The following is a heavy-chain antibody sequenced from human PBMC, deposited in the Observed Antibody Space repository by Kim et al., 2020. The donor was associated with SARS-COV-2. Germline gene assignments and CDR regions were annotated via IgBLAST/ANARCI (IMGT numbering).Heavy chain of an antibody. CDR2: ITASGLNS. V-gene: IGHV3-23*01. Sequence: GESLKISCVGSGFTFRGFAMSWVRQAPGKGLEWVSAITASGLNSYYADFVKGRIIISRDNSNDTLYLQLNSLRADDTATYFCTKDRGLRSHEYWGQGTLVTVS. CDR1: GFTFRGFA. CDR3: TKDRGLRSHEY. D-gene: IGHD1-26*01. J-gene: IGHJ4*02.